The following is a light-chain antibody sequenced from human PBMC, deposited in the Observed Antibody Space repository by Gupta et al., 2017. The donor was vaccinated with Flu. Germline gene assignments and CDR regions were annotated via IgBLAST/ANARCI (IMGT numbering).Light chain of an antibody. Sequence: DIHLTQSLSSLSASVGDRVTITCQASQDITYYLNWYQQKPGKAPNLLIYDASNLERGVPSRFSGSGSGTEFTLTISSLQPEDIGTYFCQQYENLPLFTFGPGTKVDLK. V-gene: IGKV1-33*01. CDR1: QDITYY. CDR3: QQYENLPLFT. J-gene: IGKJ3*01. CDR2: DAS.